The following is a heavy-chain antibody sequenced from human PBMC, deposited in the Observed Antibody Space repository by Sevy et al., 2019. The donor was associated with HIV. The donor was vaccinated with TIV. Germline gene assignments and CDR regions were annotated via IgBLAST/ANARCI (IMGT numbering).Heavy chain of an antibody. V-gene: IGHV3-49*03. Sequence: GGSLRLSCTASGFTFGDYAVGWFRQAPGKGLERVSFIRRRAFGGTIEYAASVKGRFTISKDDSQSTAYLQMNSLKTEDTAVYYCTRAEQYEYDSTSYYDYFDYWSQGTLVTVSS. D-gene: IGHD3-22*01. CDR2: IRRRAFGGTI. CDR1: GFTFGDYA. CDR3: TRAEQYEYDSTSYYDYFDY. J-gene: IGHJ4*02.